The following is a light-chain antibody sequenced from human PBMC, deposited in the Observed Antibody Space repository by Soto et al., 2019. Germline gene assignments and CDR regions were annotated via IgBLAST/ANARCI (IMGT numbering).Light chain of an antibody. J-gene: IGKJ3*01. V-gene: IGKV1-9*01. Sequence: IQLTQSPSSLSASVGARVTITCRASQGISSYLAWYQQKPGKASKLLIYAASIFQSGVPSRFSGSGSGTDFTLTISSLQPEDFATYYCQQLNSYPRTFGPGTKVDIK. CDR1: QGISSY. CDR3: QQLNSYPRT. CDR2: AAS.